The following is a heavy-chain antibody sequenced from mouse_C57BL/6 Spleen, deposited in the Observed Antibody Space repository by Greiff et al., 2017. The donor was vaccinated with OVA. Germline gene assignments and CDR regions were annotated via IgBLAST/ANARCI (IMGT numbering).Heavy chain of an antibody. Sequence: EVKLMESGPGLVKPSQSLSLTCSVTGYSITSGYYWNWIRQFPGNKLEWMGYISYDGSNNYNPSLKNRISITRDTSKNQFFLKLNSVTTEDTATYYCASANWNYFDYWGQGTTLTVSS. J-gene: IGHJ2*01. CDR2: ISYDGSN. D-gene: IGHD4-1*01. V-gene: IGHV3-6*01. CDR1: GYSITSGYY. CDR3: ASANWNYFDY.